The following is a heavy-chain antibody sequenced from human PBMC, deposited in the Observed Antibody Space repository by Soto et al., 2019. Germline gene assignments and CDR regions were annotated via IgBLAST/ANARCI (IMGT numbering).Heavy chain of an antibody. J-gene: IGHJ6*02. D-gene: IGHD3-10*01. Sequence: QVHLMQSGAEIKKPGSSVKVSCKTSGDNFKKNVFTWVRQAPGQGLEWMGGTIPALGKTHYIQKSQGRVTITVDETTRTVYMEVRNLTSEDTAIYYCARGPFRPSAMDVWGQGTTVTVSS. CDR3: ARGPFRPSAMDV. CDR2: TIPALGKT. V-gene: IGHV1-69*01. CDR1: GDNFKKNV.